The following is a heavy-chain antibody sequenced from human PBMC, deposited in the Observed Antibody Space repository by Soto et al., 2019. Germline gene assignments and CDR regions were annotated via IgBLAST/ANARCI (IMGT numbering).Heavy chain of an antibody. Sequence: GEYLKISCKGSGYSFTSYWIGWVRQMPGKGLEWMGIIYPGDSDTRYSPSFQGQVTISADKSISTVYLQWSSLKASDTAMYYCARQGGYCSGGSCYTYYGMDVWGQGTTVTVSS. CDR2: IYPGDSDT. CDR3: ARQGGYCSGGSCYTYYGMDV. D-gene: IGHD2-15*01. J-gene: IGHJ6*02. CDR1: GYSFTSYW. V-gene: IGHV5-51*01.